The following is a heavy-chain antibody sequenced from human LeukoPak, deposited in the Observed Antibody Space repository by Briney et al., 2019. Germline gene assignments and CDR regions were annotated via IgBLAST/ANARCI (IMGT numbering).Heavy chain of an antibody. J-gene: IGHJ6*02. V-gene: IGHV1-69*13. CDR2: IFPVFATP. CDR3: AKERWESPFYYFGMDV. Sequence: GASVKVSCTASGATSSNYGISWVRRAPGQGLEWMGGIFPVFATPYYAQKFRGRVTITADESTNIVYMELSSLRSEDTAVFYCAKERWESPFYYFGMDVWGQGTTVTVSS. D-gene: IGHD3/OR15-3a*01. CDR1: GATSSNYG.